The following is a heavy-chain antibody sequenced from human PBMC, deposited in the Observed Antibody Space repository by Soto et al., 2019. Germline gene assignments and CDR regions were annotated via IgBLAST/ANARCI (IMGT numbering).Heavy chain of an antibody. CDR3: ARGSSSWYRSYYYYYYGMDV. CDR2: MYYSGSS. Sequence: SETLSLTCAASGDSISSDNWWTWVRQSPGKGLEWIGEMYYSGSSNYNPSLKSRVTISVDTSKNQFSLKLSSVTAADTAVYYCARGSSSWYRSYYYYYYGMDVWGQGTTVTVLL. CDR1: GDSISSDNW. J-gene: IGHJ6*02. V-gene: IGHV4-4*02. D-gene: IGHD6-13*01.